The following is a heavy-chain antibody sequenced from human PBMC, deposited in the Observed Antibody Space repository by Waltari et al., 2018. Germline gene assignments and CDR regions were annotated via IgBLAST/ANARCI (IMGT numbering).Heavy chain of an antibody. CDR1: GGSISSYY. V-gene: IGHV4-59*01. D-gene: IGHD5-18*01. Sequence: QVQLQASGPGLVKPSETLSLTCTVPGGSISSYYWSWTRQPPGKGLGWIGYIYYSGSTNYNPSLKSRVTISVDTSKNQFSLKLSSVTAADTAVYYCAREVEGMVTSWCDPWGQGTLVTVSS. CDR2: IYYSGST. J-gene: IGHJ5*02. CDR3: AREVEGMVTSWCDP.